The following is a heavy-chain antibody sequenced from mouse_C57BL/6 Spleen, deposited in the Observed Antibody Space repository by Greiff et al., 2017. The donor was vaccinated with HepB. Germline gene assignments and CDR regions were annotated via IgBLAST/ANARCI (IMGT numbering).Heavy chain of an antibody. CDR3: TRFPTGSGFAY. CDR1: GYTFTDYE. Sequence: VQLQQPGAELVRPGASVTLSCKASGYTFTDYEMHWVKQTPVHGLEWIGAIDPETGGTAYNQKFKGKAILTADKSSSTAYMKLRSLTSEDSAVYYCTRFPTGSGFAYWGQGTLVTVSA. V-gene: IGHV1-15*01. J-gene: IGHJ3*01. CDR2: IDPETGGT. D-gene: IGHD4-1*02.